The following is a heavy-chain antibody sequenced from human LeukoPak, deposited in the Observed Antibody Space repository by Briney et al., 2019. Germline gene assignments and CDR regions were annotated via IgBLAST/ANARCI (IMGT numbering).Heavy chain of an antibody. J-gene: IGHJ4*02. CDR3: ARDTLFDY. Sequence: GGSLRLSCAASGFTFSSYAMHWVRQAPGKGLEWVAAISYDGSNTYYADSVKGRFTISRDNFKSTLYLQMNSLRPEDTAVYWCARDTLFDYWGQGTLVTVSS. CDR2: ISYDGSNT. V-gene: IGHV3-30-3*01. CDR1: GFTFSSYA.